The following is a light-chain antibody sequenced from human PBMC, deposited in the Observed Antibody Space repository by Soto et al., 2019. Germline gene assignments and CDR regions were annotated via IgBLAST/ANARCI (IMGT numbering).Light chain of an antibody. V-gene: IGKV1-5*01. CDR1: QNISVW. J-gene: IGKJ2*01. CDR2: DAS. CDR3: QPYDSSSPP. Sequence: DIQMTQSPSTLSASVGDGVTITCRASQNISVWLAWYQPRPGKAPKFLIYDASSLETGVPSRFSGSESVTEFTLPIRSLQPDDFATYCYQPYDSSSPPFGQGTTLAIK.